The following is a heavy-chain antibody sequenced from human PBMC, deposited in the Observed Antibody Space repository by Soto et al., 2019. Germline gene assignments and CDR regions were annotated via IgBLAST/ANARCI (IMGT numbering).Heavy chain of an antibody. CDR3: ARAIAVIGSRRFDP. V-gene: IGHV4-34*01. J-gene: IGHJ5*02. CDR2: INDRGSS. Sequence: SETLSLTCAVYGGSFSTYYWTWIRQPPGKGLEWIGEINDRGSSDYNPSLKSRVTISVDTSKSQFSLRLTSVTAADTAVYFCARAIAVIGSRRFDPWGQGTQVTVSS. CDR1: GGSFSTYY. D-gene: IGHD2-21*01.